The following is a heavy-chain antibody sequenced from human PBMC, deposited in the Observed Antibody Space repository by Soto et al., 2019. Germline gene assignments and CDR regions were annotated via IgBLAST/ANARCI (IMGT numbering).Heavy chain of an antibody. CDR2: IYYNGNT. J-gene: IGHJ4*02. Sequence: SETLSLTCTVSGGSSSSYYWSWIRQPPGKGLEWIGYIYYNGNTNYAQKFQGWVAMTRDTSVSTAYMDLNRLKSDDTAVYYCVIQRSGVVYWGQGTLVTVSS. CDR3: VIQRSGVVY. D-gene: IGHD2-15*01. CDR1: GGSSSSYY. V-gene: IGHV4-59*03.